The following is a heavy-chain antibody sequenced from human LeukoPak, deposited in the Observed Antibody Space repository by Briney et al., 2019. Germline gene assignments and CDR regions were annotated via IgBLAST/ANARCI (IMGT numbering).Heavy chain of an antibody. Sequence: ASVRVSCKASGYTFTSYGISWVRQAPGQGLEWMGWISAYNGNTNYAQKLQGRVTMTTDTSTSTAYMEVRSLRSDDTAVYYCARRHDYGDYGPGFYFDYWGQRTLVTGSS. D-gene: IGHD4-17*01. J-gene: IGHJ4*02. CDR2: ISAYNGNT. CDR3: ARRHDYGDYGPGFYFDY. CDR1: GYTFTSYG. V-gene: IGHV1-18*01.